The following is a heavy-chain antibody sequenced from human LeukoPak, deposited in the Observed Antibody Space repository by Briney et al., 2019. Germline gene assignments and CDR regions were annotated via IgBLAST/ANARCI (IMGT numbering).Heavy chain of an antibody. D-gene: IGHD6-13*01. CDR3: ARGAWQLDPGAYYYYMDV. CDR2: IYYSGST. J-gene: IGHJ6*03. Sequence: PSETLSLTCTVSGGSISSYYWSWIRQPPGKGLEWIGYIYYSGSTNYNPSLKSRVTISVDTSKNQFSLKLSSVTAADTAVYYCARGAWQLDPGAYYYYMDVWGKGTTVTVS. V-gene: IGHV4-59*01. CDR1: GGSISSYY.